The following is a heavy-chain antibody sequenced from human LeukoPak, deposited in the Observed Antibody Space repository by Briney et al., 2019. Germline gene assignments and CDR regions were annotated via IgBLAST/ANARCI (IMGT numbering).Heavy chain of an antibody. V-gene: IGHV3-7*01. J-gene: IGHJ4*02. D-gene: IGHD1-14*01. CDR2: IKTDGSAK. Sequence: GGSLRLSCVASGFSFIDYWMSWVRQAPGKGLEWVASIKTDGSAKYCVDSLKGRFTISRDNAKNSLYLQMNNLRAEDTAVYYCARDPESQKGRDGLDYWGQGSLVTVAS. CDR3: ARDPESQKGRDGLDY. CDR1: GFSFIDYW.